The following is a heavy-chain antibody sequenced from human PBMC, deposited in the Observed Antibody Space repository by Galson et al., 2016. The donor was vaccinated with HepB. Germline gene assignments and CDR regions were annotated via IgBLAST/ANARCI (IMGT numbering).Heavy chain of an antibody. CDR2: IWHDGSIK. CDR1: GFSFSTYG. V-gene: IGHV3-33*01. CDR3: ARDYKQQLDAFDI. Sequence: SLRLSCAASGFSFSTYGMHWVRQAPGKGLEWVAVIWHDGSIKYYGESVKGRFTISRDNSKNTLFLQMTALRVEDTAVYYCARDYKQQLDAFDIWGQGTMVTVSS. D-gene: IGHD6-13*01. J-gene: IGHJ3*02.